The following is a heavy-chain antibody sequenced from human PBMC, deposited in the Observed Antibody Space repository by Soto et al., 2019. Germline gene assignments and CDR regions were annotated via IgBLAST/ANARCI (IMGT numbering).Heavy chain of an antibody. CDR2: IYSSGTT. V-gene: IGHV4-31*03. Sequence: KPSETLSLTCTVSGASISSGGYYWGWIRQHPGKGLEWIGYIYSSGTTYYNPSLKSRVSISLDTSENQFSLKLSSVTAADTAVYYCARGDPYYDILTGYFEYYFDYWGLGTLVTVSS. CDR1: GASISSGGYY. CDR3: ARGDPYYDILTGYFEYYFDY. D-gene: IGHD3-9*01. J-gene: IGHJ4*02.